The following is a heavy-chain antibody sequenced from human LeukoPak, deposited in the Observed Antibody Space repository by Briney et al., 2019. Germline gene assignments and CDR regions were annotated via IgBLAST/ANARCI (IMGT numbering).Heavy chain of an antibody. V-gene: IGHV4-30-2*01. J-gene: IGHJ4*02. Sequence: SQTLSLTCAVSGGSISSGGYSWSWIRQPPGKGLEWIGYIYHSGSTNYNPSLKSRVTISVDTSKNQFSLKLSSVTAADTAVYYCARGLSRASYYFDYWGQGTLVTVSS. D-gene: IGHD2-15*01. CDR1: GGSISSGGYS. CDR3: ARGLSRASYYFDY. CDR2: IYHSGST.